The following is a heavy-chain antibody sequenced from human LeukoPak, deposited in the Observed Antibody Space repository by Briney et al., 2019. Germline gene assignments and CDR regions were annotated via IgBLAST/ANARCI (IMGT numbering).Heavy chain of an antibody. Sequence: PSETLSLTCTVSGGSISSYYWSWIRQPPGKGLEWIGYIYYSGSTNYNPSLKSRVTISVDTSKNQFSLKLSSVTAADTAVYYCARNSFGRGSWIDYWGQGTLVTVSS. CDR2: IYYSGST. CDR1: GGSISSYY. D-gene: IGHD6-13*01. J-gene: IGHJ4*02. CDR3: ARNSFGRGSWIDY. V-gene: IGHV4-59*01.